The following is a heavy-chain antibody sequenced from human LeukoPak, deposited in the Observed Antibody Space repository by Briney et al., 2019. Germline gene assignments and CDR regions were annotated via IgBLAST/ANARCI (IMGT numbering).Heavy chain of an antibody. V-gene: IGHV3-21*01. CDR3: ARVGKYSSSSARYYYMDV. Sequence: PGGSLRLSCAASGFTFSSYSMNWVRQAPGKGLEWDSSISSSSYIYYADSVKGRFTISRDNAKNSLYLQMNSLRAEDTAVYYCARVGKYSSSSARYYYMDVWGKGTTVTVSS. J-gene: IGHJ6*03. D-gene: IGHD6-6*01. CDR1: GFTFSSYS. CDR2: ISSSSYI.